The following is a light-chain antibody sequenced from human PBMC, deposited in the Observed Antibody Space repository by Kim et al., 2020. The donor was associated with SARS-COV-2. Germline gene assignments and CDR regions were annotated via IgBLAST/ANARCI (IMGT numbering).Light chain of an antibody. Sequence: EIVMTQSPATLSVSPGERATLSCRASQSVSSNLAWYQQKPGQAPRLLIYGASTRATGIPARFSGSGSGTEFTLTISSLQFEDFAVYYCHYHNNWSSLPFGGGTKVDIK. CDR2: GAS. V-gene: IGKV3-15*01. CDR3: HYHNNWSSLP. CDR1: QSVSSN. J-gene: IGKJ4*01.